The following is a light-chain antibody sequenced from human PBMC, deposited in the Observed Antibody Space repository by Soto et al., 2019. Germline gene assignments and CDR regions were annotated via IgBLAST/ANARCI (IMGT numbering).Light chain of an antibody. Sequence: QSALTQPASVSGSPGQSITIPCTGTSSDVGGYNYVSWYQQHPGKAPKLMIYEVGNRPSGVSNRFSGSKSGNTASLTISGLQAEDEADYDCSSYTSSTTYVFGSGTKLTLL. J-gene: IGLJ1*01. CDR3: SSYTSSTTYV. CDR2: EVG. CDR1: SSDVGGYNY. V-gene: IGLV2-14*01.